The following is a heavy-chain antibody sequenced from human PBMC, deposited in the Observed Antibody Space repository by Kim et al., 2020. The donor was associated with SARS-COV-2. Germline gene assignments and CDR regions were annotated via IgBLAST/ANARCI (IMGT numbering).Heavy chain of an antibody. J-gene: IGHJ4*02. CDR3: ARRGRWFGESPIDY. D-gene: IGHD3-10*01. CDR1: GGSFSGYY. V-gene: IGHV4-34*01. CDR2: INHSGST. Sequence: SETLSLTCAVYGGSFSGYYWSWIRQPPGKGLEWIGEINHSGSTNYNPSLKSRVTISVDTSKNQFSLKLSSVTAADTAVYYCARRGRWFGESPIDYWGQGT.